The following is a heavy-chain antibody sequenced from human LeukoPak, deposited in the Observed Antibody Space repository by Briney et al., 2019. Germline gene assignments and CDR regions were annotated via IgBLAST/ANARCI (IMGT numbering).Heavy chain of an antibody. CDR1: GFSFSVYW. J-gene: IGHJ4*02. CDR3: ARTHYYDSSGYIEPFDY. V-gene: IGHV3-74*01. D-gene: IGHD3-22*01. Sequence: GVSLRLSCAASGFSFSVYWMHWVRQAPGKGPVWVSRIKTDGSITDYADSVKGRFTISRDNSKNTLYLQMSSLRAEDTAVYYCARTHYYDSSGYIEPFDYWGQGTLVTVSS. CDR2: IKTDGSIT.